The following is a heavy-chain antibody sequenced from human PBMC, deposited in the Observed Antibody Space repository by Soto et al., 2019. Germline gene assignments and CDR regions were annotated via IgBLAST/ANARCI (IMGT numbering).Heavy chain of an antibody. J-gene: IGHJ4*02. CDR2: INDSGTT. CDR3: VGGRGRLVGFDY. Sequence: QVQLQQWGAGLLKPSETLSLTCAVNTESFSNYYWSWIRQPPGKGLEWVGEINDSGTTNYSPSLKGRVTISVDTSKNQFSLKLASVTAADMAIYYCVGGRGRLVGFDYWGQGTLVTVSS. V-gene: IGHV4-34*01. D-gene: IGHD2-8*02. CDR1: TESFSNYY.